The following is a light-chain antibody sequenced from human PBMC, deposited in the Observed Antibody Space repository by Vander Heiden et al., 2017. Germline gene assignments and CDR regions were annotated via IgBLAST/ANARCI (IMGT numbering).Light chain of an antibody. Sequence: EIVMTQSPATLSVSPGERATLSCRASQSVSSNLAWYQQKPGQAPRLLIYGASTRATGSPARFSGSGSGTDFTLTISSLQSEDFAVYYCQQYNNWPRALTFGGGTKVEIK. CDR1: QSVSSN. CDR2: GAS. CDR3: QQYNNWPRALT. J-gene: IGKJ4*01. V-gene: IGKV3-15*01.